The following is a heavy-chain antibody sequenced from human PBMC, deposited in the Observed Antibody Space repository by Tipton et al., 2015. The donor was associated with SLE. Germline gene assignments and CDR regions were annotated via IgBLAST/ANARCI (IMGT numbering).Heavy chain of an antibody. CDR3: ARGVPGANWNYN. CDR2: IYSGGST. V-gene: IGHV3-66*02. J-gene: IGHJ4*02. D-gene: IGHD1-7*01. CDR1: GFTVSSNY. Sequence: SLRLSCAASGFTVSSNYMSWVRQAPGKGLEWVSVIYSGGSTYYADSAKGRFTISRDNSKNTLYLQMNSLRAEDTAVYYCARGVPGANWNYNWGQGTLVTVSS.